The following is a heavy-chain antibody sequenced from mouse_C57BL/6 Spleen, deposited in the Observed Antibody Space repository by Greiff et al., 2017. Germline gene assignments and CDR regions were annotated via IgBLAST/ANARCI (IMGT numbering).Heavy chain of an antibody. Sequence: QVQLQQPGAELAKPGASEKLSCKASGYTFTSYWMHWVKQRPGQGLEWIGMIHPNSGSTNYNEKFKSKATLTVDKSSSTAYMQLSSLTSEDSAVYYCARFDGPYYAMDYWGHGNSVTVSS. CDR2: IHPNSGST. J-gene: IGHJ4*01. D-gene: IGHD2-3*01. CDR1: GYTFTSYW. CDR3: ARFDGPYYAMDY. V-gene: IGHV1-64*01.